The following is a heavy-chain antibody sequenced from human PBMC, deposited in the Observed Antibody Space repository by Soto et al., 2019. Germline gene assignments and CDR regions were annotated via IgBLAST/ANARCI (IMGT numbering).Heavy chain of an antibody. Sequence: EVQLVQSGGGLVQPGGSLRLSCVGSGFTFSDFYMNWVRQAPGKGLEWVANIRPDVYVPNLVESVKGRFTTSRDNAKNSLFLQMNSLRADDTAVYYCAGWGGHDYNYWGQGILVTVSS. CDR3: AGWGGHDYNY. V-gene: IGHV3-7*03. CDR2: IRPDVYVP. D-gene: IGHD4-4*01. J-gene: IGHJ4*02. CDR1: GFTFSDFY.